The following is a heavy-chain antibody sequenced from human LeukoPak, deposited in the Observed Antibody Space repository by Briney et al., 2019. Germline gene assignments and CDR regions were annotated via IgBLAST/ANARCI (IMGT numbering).Heavy chain of an antibody. Sequence: SETLSLTCTVSGGSISSSSYYWGWIRQPPGKGLEWIGSIYYSGSTYYNPSLKSRVTISVDTSKNQFSLKLSSVTAADTAVYCCASYYGGNYYYYYYMDVWGKGTTVTVSS. CDR2: IYYSGST. V-gene: IGHV4-39*07. CDR3: ASYYGGNYYYYYYMDV. J-gene: IGHJ6*03. CDR1: GGSISSSSYY. D-gene: IGHD4-23*01.